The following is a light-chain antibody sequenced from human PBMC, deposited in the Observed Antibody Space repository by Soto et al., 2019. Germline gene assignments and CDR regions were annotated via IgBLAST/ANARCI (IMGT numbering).Light chain of an antibody. J-gene: IGLJ3*02. Sequence: QSALTQPPSASGSPGQSVTISCTGTSSDVGGYNYVSWYQQHPGKAPKLMISEVTERPSGVPDRFSGSKSGNTASLTVSGLQAGDEADYYCSSYAGSAWVFGGGTKLTVL. CDR1: SSDVGGYNY. CDR2: EVT. V-gene: IGLV2-8*01. CDR3: SSYAGSAWV.